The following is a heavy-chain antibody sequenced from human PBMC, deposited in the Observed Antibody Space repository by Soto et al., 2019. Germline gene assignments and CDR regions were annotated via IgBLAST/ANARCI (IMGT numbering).Heavy chain of an antibody. CDR3: IRHIPNDSSGYYFDY. CDR1: GFTFSSYG. CDR2: IWYDGSNK. D-gene: IGHD3-22*01. Sequence: PGGSLRLSCAASGFTFSSYGMHWVRQAPGKGLEWVAVIWYDGSNKYYAASVEGRFTISRDDSKNTAYLQMNSLKTEDTAVYYCIRHIPNDSSGYYFDYWGQGTLVTVSS. J-gene: IGHJ4*02. V-gene: IGHV3-33*03.